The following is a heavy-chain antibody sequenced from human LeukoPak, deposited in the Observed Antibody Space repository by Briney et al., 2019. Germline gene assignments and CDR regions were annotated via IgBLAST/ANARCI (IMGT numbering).Heavy chain of an antibody. CDR2: ISGSGHNT. Sequence: PGGSLRLSCAASGFTFSSYAMNWVRQAPGKGLEWVSAISGSGHNTYYADSVKGRFTIPRDNSKNSLYLQMNSLRAEDTAVYYCAKNGAYSGYDYIDYWGQGTLVTVSS. V-gene: IGHV3-23*01. CDR3: AKNGAYSGYDYIDY. D-gene: IGHD5-12*01. J-gene: IGHJ4*02. CDR1: GFTFSSYA.